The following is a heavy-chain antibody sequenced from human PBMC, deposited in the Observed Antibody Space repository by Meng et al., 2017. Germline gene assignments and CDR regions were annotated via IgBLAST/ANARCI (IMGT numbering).Heavy chain of an antibody. CDR2: IVVGSGNT. D-gene: IGHD3-22*01. Sequence: SVKVSCKASGFTFTSSATQWVRQARGQRLEWIGWIVVGSGNTNYAQKFQERVTITRDMSTSTAYMELSSLRSEDTAVYYCAAGLTYYYDSSGYYVGDAFDIWGQGTMVTVSS. CDR1: GFTFTSSA. CDR3: AAGLTYYYDSSGYYVGDAFDI. J-gene: IGHJ3*02. V-gene: IGHV1-58*02.